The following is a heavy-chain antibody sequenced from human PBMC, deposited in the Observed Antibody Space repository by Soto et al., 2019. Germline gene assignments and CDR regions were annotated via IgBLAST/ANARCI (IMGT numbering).Heavy chain of an antibody. CDR1: GFTFSSYA. J-gene: IGHJ4*02. CDR3: AKDLGLQPYPADFDY. D-gene: IGHD4-4*01. V-gene: IGHV3-23*01. CDR2: ISGSGGST. Sequence: GGSLRLSCAASGFTFSSYAMSWVRQAPGKGLEWVSAISGSGGSTYYADSVKGRFTISRDNSKNTLYLQMNSLRAEDTAVYYFAKDLGLQPYPADFDYWGKEPRVTVPS.